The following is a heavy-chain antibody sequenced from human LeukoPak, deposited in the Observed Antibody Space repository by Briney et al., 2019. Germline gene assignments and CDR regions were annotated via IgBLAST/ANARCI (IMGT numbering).Heavy chain of an antibody. CDR3: ARRRGYSYGYFDY. D-gene: IGHD5-18*01. CDR1: GGSISSSNW. CDR2: IYHSGST. J-gene: IGHJ4*02. V-gene: IGHV4-4*02. Sequence: SETLSLTCAVSGGSISSSNWWSWVRQPPGKGLEWIGEIYHSGSTNYNPSLKSRVTISVDKSKNQFSLKLSSVTAADTAVYYCARRRGYSYGYFDYWGQGTLVTVSS.